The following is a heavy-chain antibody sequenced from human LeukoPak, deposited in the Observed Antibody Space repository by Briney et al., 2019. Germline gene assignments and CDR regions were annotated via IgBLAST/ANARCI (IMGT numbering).Heavy chain of an antibody. V-gene: IGHV4-38-2*02. D-gene: IGHD2/OR15-2a*01. Sequence: KSSETLSLTCTVSGYSISSGYYWGWIRQPPGKGLEWIGSIYHSGGTYYNPSLKSRVTISVDTSKNQFSLKLNSVTAADTAVYYCARAKTLSSLFDYWGQGTLVTVSS. CDR2: IYHSGGT. J-gene: IGHJ4*02. CDR3: ARAKTLSSLFDY. CDR1: GYSISSGYY.